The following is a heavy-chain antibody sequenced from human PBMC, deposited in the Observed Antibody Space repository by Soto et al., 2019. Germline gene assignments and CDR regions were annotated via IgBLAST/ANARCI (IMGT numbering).Heavy chain of an antibody. Sequence: ASETLSLTCTVSGGSISSYYWSWIRQPPGKGLEWIGYIYYSGSTNYNPSLKSRVTISVDTSKNQFSLKLSSVTAADTAVYYCVRLSITMVRGVIRDYYYYYMDVWGKGTTVTVSS. CDR3: VRLSITMVRGVIRDYYYYYMDV. J-gene: IGHJ6*03. CDR2: IYYSGST. CDR1: GGSISSYY. V-gene: IGHV4-59*08. D-gene: IGHD3-10*01.